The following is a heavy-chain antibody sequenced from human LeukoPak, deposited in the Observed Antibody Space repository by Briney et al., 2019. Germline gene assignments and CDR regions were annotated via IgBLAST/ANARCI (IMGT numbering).Heavy chain of an antibody. V-gene: IGHV3-30*04. D-gene: IGHD3-22*01. CDR2: ISYDGSNK. Sequence: GGSLRLSCAASGFTFSRYAMHWVRQAPGKGLEWVAVISYDGSNKYYADSVKGRFTISRDNSKNTLYLQMNSLRAEDTAVYYCARRGYYDSSGYYYFDYWGQGTLVTVSS. J-gene: IGHJ4*02. CDR1: GFTFSRYA. CDR3: ARRGYYDSSGYYYFDY.